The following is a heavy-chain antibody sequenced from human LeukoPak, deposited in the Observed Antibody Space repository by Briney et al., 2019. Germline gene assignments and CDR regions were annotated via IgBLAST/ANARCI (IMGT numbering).Heavy chain of an antibody. V-gene: IGHV4-4*07. Sequence: PSETLSLTRNVSGVSINIYYWSWLRQTPGKGLEWIGRSHGSGSTNYNPSLKNRVTISIDKSKNHLSLSLRSVTAADTALYFCARDGGYDSGVFDFWGQGILVTVSS. D-gene: IGHD3-22*01. CDR3: ARDGGYDSGVFDF. J-gene: IGHJ4*02. CDR1: GVSINIYY. CDR2: SHGSGST.